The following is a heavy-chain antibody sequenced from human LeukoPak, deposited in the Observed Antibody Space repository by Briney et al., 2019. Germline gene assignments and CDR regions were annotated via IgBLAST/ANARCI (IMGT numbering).Heavy chain of an antibody. V-gene: IGHV3-30*04. CDR1: GFTFSNSP. CDR2: ISHDGSDT. Sequence: PGGSLRLSCAASGFTFSNSPMHWVRQAPGKGLEWVTGISHDGSDTHYADSMKGRFSISRDNSKNTLFLQMNSLRAEDTAVYYCARDRRQHEDGWFDPWGQGTLVTVSS. J-gene: IGHJ5*02. CDR3: ARDRRQHEDGWFDP. D-gene: IGHD6-13*01.